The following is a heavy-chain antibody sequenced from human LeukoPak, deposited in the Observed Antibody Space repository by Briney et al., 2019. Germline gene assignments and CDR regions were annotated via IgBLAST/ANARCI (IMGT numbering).Heavy chain of an antibody. J-gene: IGHJ6*03. CDR1: GITFSGSG. Sequence: GGSLRLSCAASGITFSGSGMSWVRQAPGKGLEWVSTISGSGSNTHYADSVKGRFTISRDNAKNSLYLQMNSLRAEDTAVYYCARVGWWSIPQTDGGGYYYYYYMDVWGKGTTVTVSS. V-gene: IGHV3-21*01. CDR2: ISGSGSNT. D-gene: IGHD2-8*02. CDR3: ARVGWWSIPQTDGGGYYYYYYMDV.